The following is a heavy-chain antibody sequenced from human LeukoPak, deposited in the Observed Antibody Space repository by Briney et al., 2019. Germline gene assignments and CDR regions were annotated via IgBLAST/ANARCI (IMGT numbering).Heavy chain of an antibody. V-gene: IGHV3-74*01. J-gene: IGHJ4*02. CDR1: RFSFSNYW. CDR2: VKSNGSNP. CDR3: ARDIVSGSGSLDY. Sequence: GGSLRLSCAASRFSFSNYWMHWVRQAPGKGLVWVSRVKSNGSNPSYADSVKGRFTISRDNAENMLYLQMNTLGAEDTAVYYCARDIVSGSGSLDYWGQGTLVTVSS. D-gene: IGHD3-10*01.